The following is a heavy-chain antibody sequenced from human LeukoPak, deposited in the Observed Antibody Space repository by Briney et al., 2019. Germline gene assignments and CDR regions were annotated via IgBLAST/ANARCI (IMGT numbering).Heavy chain of an antibody. CDR1: GFTFSSYW. D-gene: IGHD3-22*01. CDR3: ARELEEDYYDSSGYYYHYYYMDV. CDR2: IKQDGSEK. V-gene: IGHV3-7*01. J-gene: IGHJ6*03. Sequence: GGSLRLSCAASGFTFSSYWMSWVRQAPGKGLEWVANIKQDGSEKYYVDSVKGRFTISRDNAKNSLYLQMNSLRAEDTAVYYCARELEEDYYDSSGYYYHYYYMDVWGKGTTVTVSS.